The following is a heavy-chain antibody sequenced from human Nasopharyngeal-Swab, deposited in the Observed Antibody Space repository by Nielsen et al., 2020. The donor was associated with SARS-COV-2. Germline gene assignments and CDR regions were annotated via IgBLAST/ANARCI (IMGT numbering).Heavy chain of an antibody. CDR2: IYPGDSDT. CDR3: ARLRQLADAFDI. D-gene: IGHD6-6*01. CDR1: GYSFTSYW. Sequence: GGSMRLSCKGSGYSFTSYWIGWVRQMPGKGLEWMGIIYPGDSDTRYSPSFQGQVTISADKSISTAYLQWSSLKASDTAMYYCARLRQLADAFDIWGQGTMVTVSS. V-gene: IGHV5-51*01. J-gene: IGHJ3*02.